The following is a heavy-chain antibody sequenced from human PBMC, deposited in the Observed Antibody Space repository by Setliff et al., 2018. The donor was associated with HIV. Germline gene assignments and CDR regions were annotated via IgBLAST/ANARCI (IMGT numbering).Heavy chain of an antibody. CDR1: GGSISSYY. CDR3: ARVIAVAGTHSVDY. J-gene: IGHJ4*02. Sequence: PSETLSLTCTVSGGSISSYYWSWIRQPPGKGLEWIGRIYTSGSTNYNPSLKSRVTMSVDTSKNQISLKVTSVTAADTAVYYCARVIAVAGTHSVDYWGQGTLVTVSS. D-gene: IGHD6-19*01. V-gene: IGHV4-4*07. CDR2: IYTSGST.